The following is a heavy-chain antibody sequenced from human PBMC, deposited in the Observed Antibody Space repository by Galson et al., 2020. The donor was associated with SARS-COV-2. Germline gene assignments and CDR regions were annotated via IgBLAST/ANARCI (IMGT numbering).Heavy chain of an antibody. CDR3: VKDQAELGPYDFDY. V-gene: IGHV3-64D*06. J-gene: IGHJ4*02. Sequence: GGSLSLSCSASGFTFSSYAMPWVRQAPGQGLEYVSAISSSGGSTYYADSVKGRFTISRDNSKNTLYLQMSSLRAEDTAVYYCVKDQAELGPYDFDYWGQGTLVTVSS. CDR1: GFTFSSYA. D-gene: IGHD7-27*01. CDR2: ISSSGGST.